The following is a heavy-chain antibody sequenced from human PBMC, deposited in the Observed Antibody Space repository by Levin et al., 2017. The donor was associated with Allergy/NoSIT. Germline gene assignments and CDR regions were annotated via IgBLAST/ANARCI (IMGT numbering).Heavy chain of an antibody. CDR2: IDWDDDK. D-gene: IGHD5-12*01. J-gene: IGHJ4*02. CDR3: ARTYLGYSGYDDYYCDY. CDR1: GFSLSTSGMC. V-gene: IGHV2-70*11. Sequence: SGPTLVKPTQTLTLTCTFSGFSLSTSGMCVSWIRQPPGKALEWLARIDWDDDKYYSTSLKTRLTISKDTSKNQVVRTMTNMDPVDTATYYCARTYLGYSGYDDYYCDYWGQGTLVTVSA.